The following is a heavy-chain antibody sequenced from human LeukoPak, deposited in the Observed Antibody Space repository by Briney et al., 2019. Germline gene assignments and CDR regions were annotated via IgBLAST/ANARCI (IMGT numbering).Heavy chain of an antibody. CDR2: ISAYNGNT. CDR1: GYTFTSYG. Sequence: ASVKVSCKASGYTFTSYGISWVRQAPGQGLEWMGWISAYNGNTNYAQKLQGRVTMTTDTSTSTAYMELRSLRSDDTAVYYCARGHNYYGSGSYVSQAFDIRGQGTMVTVSS. CDR3: ARGHNYYGSGSYVSQAFDI. D-gene: IGHD3-10*01. J-gene: IGHJ3*02. V-gene: IGHV1-18*01.